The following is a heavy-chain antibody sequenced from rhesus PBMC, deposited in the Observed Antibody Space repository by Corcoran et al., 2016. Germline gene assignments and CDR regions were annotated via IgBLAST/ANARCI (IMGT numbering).Heavy chain of an antibody. CDR2: NNRGGGTT. J-gene: IGHJ4*01. V-gene: IGHV3S42*01. CDR3: AKGGIGVIIPRYYFDY. D-gene: IGHD3-34*01. Sequence: EVQLVESGGGLAKPGGSLRLSCAASGFTFSSYWLNLVRQTPGKGLGWISINNRGGGTTDYAASVKGRFTISRDNSKNTLSLQMNSLRAEDTAVYYCAKGGIGVIIPRYYFDYWGQGVLVTVSS. CDR1: GFTFSSYW.